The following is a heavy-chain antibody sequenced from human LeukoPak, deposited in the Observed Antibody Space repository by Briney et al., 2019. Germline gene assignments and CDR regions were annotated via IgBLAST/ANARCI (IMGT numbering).Heavy chain of an antibody. Sequence: SETLSLTCAVYGGTFSDDYWSWIRQSAGKGLEWIGEINRSGSTNYDPSLKSRVTISVDRFTNQFSLRLTSVTAADTAVYYCARRITVHYYMDLWATGTTVIVSS. CDR3: ARRITVHYYMDL. J-gene: IGHJ6*03. CDR2: INRSGST. V-gene: IGHV4-34*01. CDR1: GGTFSDDY. D-gene: IGHD3-10*01.